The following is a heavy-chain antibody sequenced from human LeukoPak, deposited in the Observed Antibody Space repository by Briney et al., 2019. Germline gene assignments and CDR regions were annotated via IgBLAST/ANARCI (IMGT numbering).Heavy chain of an antibody. CDR3: ARGSLEGRWLQFLVRNTPGHAFDI. D-gene: IGHD5-24*01. V-gene: IGHV6-1*01. CDR2: TYYRSKWYS. CDR1: GDSVSSNSAA. Sequence: SQTLSLTCVISGDSVSSNSAAWNWIRQSPSRGLEWLGRTYYRSKWYSYSAVSVKSRIIINPDTSKNQFSLQLNSVTPEDTAVYNCARGSLEGRWLQFLVRNTPGHAFDIWGQGTMVTVSS. J-gene: IGHJ3*02.